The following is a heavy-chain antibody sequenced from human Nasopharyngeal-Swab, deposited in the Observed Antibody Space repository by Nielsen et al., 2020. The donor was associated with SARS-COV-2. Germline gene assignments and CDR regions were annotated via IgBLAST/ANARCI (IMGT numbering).Heavy chain of an antibody. V-gene: IGHV3-48*03. CDR2: ISSSGSTI. D-gene: IGHD3-22*01. Sequence: LKISCAASGFTFSSYEMNWVRQAPGKGLEWVSYISSSGSTIYYADSVKGRFTISRDNAKNSLYLQMNSLRAEDTAVYYCARARIGDHYDSSGLDYWGQGTLVTVSS. CDR3: ARARIGDHYDSSGLDY. J-gene: IGHJ4*02. CDR1: GFTFSSYE.